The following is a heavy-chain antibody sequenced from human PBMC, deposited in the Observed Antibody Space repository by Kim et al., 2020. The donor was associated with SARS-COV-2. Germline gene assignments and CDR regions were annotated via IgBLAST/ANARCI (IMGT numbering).Heavy chain of an antibody. CDR3: ARGTWIQLWRPFDY. J-gene: IGHJ4*02. D-gene: IGHD5-18*01. Sequence: AQKFQGRVTMTRDTSTSTVYMELSSLRSEDTAVYYCARGTWIQLWRPFDYWGQGTLVTVSS. V-gene: IGHV1-46*01.